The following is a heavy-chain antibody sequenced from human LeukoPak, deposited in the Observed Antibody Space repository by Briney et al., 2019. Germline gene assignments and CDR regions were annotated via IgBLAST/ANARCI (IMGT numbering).Heavy chain of an antibody. CDR3: TTGGPRRH. J-gene: IGHJ4*02. CDR1: GFTFDTDW. D-gene: IGHD3-16*01. V-gene: IGHV3-15*01. CDR2: IRTKTDGGTT. Sequence: GGSLRLSCAAAGFTFDTDWMNWFRQAPGKGLEWVGLIRTKTDGGTTDNAAPVKGRFAISRDDSRNMLFLQMNSLKTEDTGVYYCTTGGPRRHWGQGTLVTVSS.